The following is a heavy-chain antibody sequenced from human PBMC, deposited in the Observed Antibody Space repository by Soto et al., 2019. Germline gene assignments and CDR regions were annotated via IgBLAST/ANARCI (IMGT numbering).Heavy chain of an antibody. D-gene: IGHD3-10*01. V-gene: IGHV4-31*03. CDR1: GGSISSGGYY. CDR3: ARDPVRGSGSYYNVHDAFDI. CDR2: IYYSGST. Sequence: SETLSLTCTVSGGSISSGGYYWSWIRQHPGKGLEWIGYIYYSGSTYYNPSLKSRVTISVDTSKNQFSLKLSSVTAADTAVYYCARDPVRGSGSYYNVHDAFDIWGQGTMVTVS. J-gene: IGHJ3*02.